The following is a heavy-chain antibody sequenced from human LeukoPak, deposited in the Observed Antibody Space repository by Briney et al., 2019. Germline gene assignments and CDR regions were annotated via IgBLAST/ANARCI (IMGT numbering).Heavy chain of an antibody. J-gene: IGHJ3*02. D-gene: IGHD3-10*01. Sequence: SETLSLTCTVSGGSISSYYWSWIRQSAGKGLEWIGRIYTSGITNYNPSLKSRVTMSVDTSKNQFSLKLSSVTAADTAVYYCARASGLIWFGELLIHTGGAFDIWGQGTMVTASS. V-gene: IGHV4-4*07. CDR1: GGSISSYY. CDR3: ARASGLIWFGELLIHTGGAFDI. CDR2: IYTSGIT.